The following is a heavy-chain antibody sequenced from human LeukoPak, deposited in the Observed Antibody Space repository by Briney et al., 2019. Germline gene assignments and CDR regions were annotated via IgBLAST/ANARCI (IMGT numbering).Heavy chain of an antibody. CDR1: GFTFSNHW. Sequence: PGGSLRLSCAASGFTFSNHWMHWVRQAPGKGLMWVSRISRGASRTDYADSVKGRFTISRDDAKNSLYLQMNSLRAEDTAVYYCARIAYCGGDCYAPFDPWGQGTLVTVSS. J-gene: IGHJ5*02. CDR2: ISRGASRT. CDR3: ARIAYCGGDCYAPFDP. V-gene: IGHV3-74*01. D-gene: IGHD2-21*02.